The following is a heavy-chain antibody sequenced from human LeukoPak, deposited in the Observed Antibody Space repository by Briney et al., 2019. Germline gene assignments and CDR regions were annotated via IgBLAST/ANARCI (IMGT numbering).Heavy chain of an antibody. J-gene: IGHJ4*02. CDR2: ISGDGGST. Sequence: GGSLRLSCAASGFTFDDYAMHWVRQAPGKGLEWVSLISGDGGSTYYADSVKGRFTISRDNSKNSLYLQMNSLRTEDTALYYFAKERNPLFDYWGQGTLVIVSS. CDR1: GFTFDDYA. CDR3: AKERNPLFDY. D-gene: IGHD1-14*01. V-gene: IGHV3-43*02.